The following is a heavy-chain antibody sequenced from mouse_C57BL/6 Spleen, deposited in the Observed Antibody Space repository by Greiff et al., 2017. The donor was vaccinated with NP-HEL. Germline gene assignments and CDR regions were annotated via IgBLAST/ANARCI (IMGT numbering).Heavy chain of an antibody. D-gene: IGHD1-1*01. CDR3: ARAATVGDWYFDV. CDR1: GYTFTSYW. V-gene: IGHV1-69*01. CDR2: IDPSDSYT. Sequence: QVQLQQPGAELVMPGASVKLSCKASGYTFTSYWMHWVKQRPGQGLDWIGQIDPSDSYTNYNQKFKGKTTLTVDKSSSTAYMQLSSLTSEDSAVYYCARAATVGDWYFDVWGSGTTVTVSS. J-gene: IGHJ1*01.